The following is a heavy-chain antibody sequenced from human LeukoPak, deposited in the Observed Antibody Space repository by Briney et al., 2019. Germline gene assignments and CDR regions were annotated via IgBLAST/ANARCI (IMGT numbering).Heavy chain of an antibody. CDR2: ISNYVGST. J-gene: IGHJ4*02. Sequence: GGSLRLSCAASGFTFSNYAMSWVRQAPGKGLEWVSTISNYVGSTYYADSVKGRFTISRDNSKSTLYLQMNSLRAEDTAVYYCVLWFGGDYWGQGTLVTVSS. D-gene: IGHD3-10*01. V-gene: IGHV3-23*01. CDR1: GFTFSNYA. CDR3: VLWFGGDY.